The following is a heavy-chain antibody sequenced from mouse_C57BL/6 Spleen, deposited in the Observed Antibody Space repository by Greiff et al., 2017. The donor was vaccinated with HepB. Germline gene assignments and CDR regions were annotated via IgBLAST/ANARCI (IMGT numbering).Heavy chain of an antibody. V-gene: IGHV5-9-1*02. CDR1: GFTFSSYA. Sequence: EVKLVESGEGLVKPGGSLKLSCAASGFTFSSYAMSWVRQTPEKRLEWVAYISSGGDYIYYADTVKGRFTISRDNARNTLYLQMSSLKSEDTAMYYCTREGYYYGSSYGYFDVWGTGTTVTVSS. J-gene: IGHJ1*03. CDR2: ISSGGDYI. D-gene: IGHD1-1*01. CDR3: TREGYYYGSSYGYFDV.